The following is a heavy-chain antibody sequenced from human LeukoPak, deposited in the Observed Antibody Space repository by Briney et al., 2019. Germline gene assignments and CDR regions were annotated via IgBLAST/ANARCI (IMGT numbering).Heavy chain of an antibody. J-gene: IGHJ4*02. CDR3: AREGWYYFDY. V-gene: IGHV3-53*01. CDR2: IYSGGST. CDR1: GFTVSSNY. Sequence: GGSLRLSCAASGFTVSSNYMSWVRQAPGKGPEWVSVIYSGGSTDYADSVKGRFTISRDNSKNTLYLQMNSLRAEDTAVYYCAREGWYYFDYWGQGTLVTVSS. D-gene: IGHD2-15*01.